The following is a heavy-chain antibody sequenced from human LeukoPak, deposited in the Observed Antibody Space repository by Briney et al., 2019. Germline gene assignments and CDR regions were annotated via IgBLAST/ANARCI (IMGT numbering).Heavy chain of an antibody. CDR3: ARAISGGFGELLVLTFDY. V-gene: IGHV3-7*01. Sequence: GGSLRLSRAASGFTFSSYWMSWVRQAPGKGLEWVANIKQDGSEKYYVDSVKGRFTISRDNAKNSLYLQMNSLRAEDTAVYYCARAISGGFGELLVLTFDYWGQGTLVTVSS. D-gene: IGHD3-10*01. CDR2: IKQDGSEK. CDR1: GFTFSSYW. J-gene: IGHJ4*02.